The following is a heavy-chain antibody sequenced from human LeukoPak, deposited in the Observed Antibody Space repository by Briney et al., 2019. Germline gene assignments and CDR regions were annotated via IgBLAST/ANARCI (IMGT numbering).Heavy chain of an antibody. Sequence: GASVKFSCKASGYTFTSYGISWVRQAPGQGLEWMGWISAYNGNTNYAQKLQGRVTITTDTSTRTASMALRSLGSDDTAVYYCARLGDGYYYDSSGYPPDYWGQGTLVTVSS. V-gene: IGHV1-18*01. J-gene: IGHJ4*02. D-gene: IGHD3-22*01. CDR3: ARLGDGYYYDSSGYPPDY. CDR1: GYTFTSYG. CDR2: ISAYNGNT.